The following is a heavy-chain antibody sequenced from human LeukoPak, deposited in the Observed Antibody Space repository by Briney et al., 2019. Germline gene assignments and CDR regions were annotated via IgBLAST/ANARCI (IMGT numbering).Heavy chain of an antibody. D-gene: IGHD3-10*01. CDR3: ARVRYYYGSGSAEDY. V-gene: IGHV3-74*01. J-gene: IGHJ4*02. CDR1: GFTLSNFW. CDR2: INENGTST. Sequence: GGSLRLSCAASGFTLSNFWMHWVRQAPGKGLVWVSRINENGTSTNYADSVRGRFTISGNNAKNTLYLQMDTLRAEDTALYHCARVRYYYGSGSAEDYWGQGTLVTVSS.